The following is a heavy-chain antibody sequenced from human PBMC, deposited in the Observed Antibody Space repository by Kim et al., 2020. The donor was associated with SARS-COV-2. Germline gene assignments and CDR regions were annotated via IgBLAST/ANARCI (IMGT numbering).Heavy chain of an antibody. CDR1: GGSFSGYY. Sequence: SETLSLTCAVYGGSFSGYYWSWIRQPPGKGLEWIGEINHSGSTNYNPSLKSRVTISVDTSKNQFSLKLSSVTAADTAVYYCAREISIAVAAFLDYWGQGTLVTVSS. J-gene: IGHJ4*02. V-gene: IGHV4-34*01. D-gene: IGHD6-19*01. CDR2: INHSGST. CDR3: AREISIAVAAFLDY.